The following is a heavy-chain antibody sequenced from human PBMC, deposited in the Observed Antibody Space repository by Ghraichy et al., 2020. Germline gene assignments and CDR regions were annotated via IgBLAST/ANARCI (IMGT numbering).Heavy chain of an antibody. CDR1: GYTFTSYG. V-gene: IGHV1-18*01. CDR3: AIFESLGYSDLSAF. J-gene: IGHJ4*02. Sequence: ASVKVSCKASGYTFTSYGISWVRQAPGPGLEWMGRISAYNGNINYAQKFQGRVTLTTDTSTSTAYMELRSLRSDDTAIYYCAIFESLGYSDLSAFGGQGTLVTVSS. CDR2: ISAYNGNI. D-gene: IGHD5-12*01.